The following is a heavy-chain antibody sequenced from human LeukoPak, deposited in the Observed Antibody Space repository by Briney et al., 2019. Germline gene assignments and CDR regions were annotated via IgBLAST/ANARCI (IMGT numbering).Heavy chain of an antibody. D-gene: IGHD3-22*01. CDR3: AKDYYYDSSGYYYGDAFDI. J-gene: IGHJ3*02. CDR1: GFTFSSYA. CDR2: ISGSGGST. Sequence: GGSLRLSCAATGFTFSSYAMSWVRQAPGKGLEWVSAISGSGGSTYYADSVKGRFTISRDNSKNILYLQVNSLRAGDTAVYYCAKDYYYDSSGYYYGDAFDIWGQGTMVTVSS. V-gene: IGHV3-23*01.